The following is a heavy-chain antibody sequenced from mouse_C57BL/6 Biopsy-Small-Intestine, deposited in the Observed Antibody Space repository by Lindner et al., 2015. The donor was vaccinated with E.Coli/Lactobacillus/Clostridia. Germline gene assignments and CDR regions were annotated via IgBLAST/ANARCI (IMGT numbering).Heavy chain of an antibody. J-gene: IGHJ1*01. D-gene: IGHD1-1*01. Sequence: SVKVSCKASGYTFTNHYMHWVRQAPGQGLEWMGIVNPTGGYTSYAQKFQGRLTMTRDTSTSTVYTELSSLRSEDTAVYYCARETPAINRDVHYFYGMDVWGQGTTVTVSS. CDR1: GYTFTNHY. CDR3: ARETPAINRDVHYFYGMDV. CDR2: VNPTGGYT. V-gene: IGHV1-59*01.